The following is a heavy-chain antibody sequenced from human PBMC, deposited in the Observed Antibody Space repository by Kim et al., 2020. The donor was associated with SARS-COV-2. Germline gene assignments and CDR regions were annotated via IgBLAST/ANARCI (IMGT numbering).Heavy chain of an antibody. J-gene: IGHJ4*02. CDR2: ISSSGSTI. CDR3: ARGLGHWGIRGNYFDY. V-gene: IGHV3-48*03. D-gene: IGHD1-20*01. Sequence: GGSLRLSCAASGFTFSSYEMNWVRQAPGKGLESVSYISSSGSTIYYADSVKGRFTISRDNAKNSLYLQMNSLRAEDTAVYYCARGLGHWGIRGNYFDYWGQGTLVTVSS. CDR1: GFTFSSYE.